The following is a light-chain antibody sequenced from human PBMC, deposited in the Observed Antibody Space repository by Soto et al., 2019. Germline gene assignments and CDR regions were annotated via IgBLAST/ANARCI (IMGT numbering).Light chain of an antibody. CDR2: GES. J-gene: IGKJ1*01. V-gene: IGKV3-20*01. CDR3: QQYGSSPGT. CDR1: QSVSSSY. Sequence: EIVLTQSPGTLSLSPGDSATLSCRASQSVSSSYLAWYQQKTGQAPRLLIYGESSRATGIPDRFSGSGSGTDLTLTISRLEPEDFAVYYCQQYGSSPGTCGQGTKVDIK.